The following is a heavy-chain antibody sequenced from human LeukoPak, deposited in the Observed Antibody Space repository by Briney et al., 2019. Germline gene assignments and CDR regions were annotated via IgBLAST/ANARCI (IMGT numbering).Heavy chain of an antibody. V-gene: IGHV3-15*01. CDR2: IKSKTDGGTT. CDR3: TTGFSSGWYEDGY. CDR1: GFTFSNAW. Sequence: GGSLRLSCAASGFTFSNAWMSWVRQAPGKGLEWVGRIKSKTDGGTTDYAAPVKGRFTISRDDSKNTLYLQMNSLKTEDTAVYYCTTGFSSGWYEDGYWGQGTLVTVSS. D-gene: IGHD6-19*01. J-gene: IGHJ4*02.